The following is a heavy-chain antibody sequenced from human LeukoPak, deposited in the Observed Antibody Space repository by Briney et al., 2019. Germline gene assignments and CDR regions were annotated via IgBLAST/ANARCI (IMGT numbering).Heavy chain of an antibody. J-gene: IGHJ4*02. D-gene: IGHD4-17*01. Sequence: SVKVSCKASGYTVTSYGLNWVRQAPGQGLEWMGGIIPIFGTANYAQKFQGRVTITADKSTSTAYMELSSLRSEDTAVYYCARVRNYGDYVWYFDYWGQGTLVTVSS. CDR1: GYTVTSYG. CDR2: IIPIFGTA. V-gene: IGHV1-69*06. CDR3: ARVRNYGDYVWYFDY.